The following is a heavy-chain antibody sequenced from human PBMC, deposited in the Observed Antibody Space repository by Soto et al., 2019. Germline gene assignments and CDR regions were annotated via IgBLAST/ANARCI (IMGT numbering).Heavy chain of an antibody. CDR2: IYYSGST. J-gene: IGHJ6*02. V-gene: IGHV4-59*12. CDR3: ARVRIVATISGSYYYGMDV. D-gene: IGHD5-12*01. Sequence: SETLSLTCTVSGGSISSYYWSWIRQPPGKGLEWIGYIYYSGSTNYNPSLKSRVTISVDTSKNQFSLKLSSVTAADTAVYYCARVRIVATISGSYYYGMDVWGQGTTVTVS. CDR1: GGSISSYY.